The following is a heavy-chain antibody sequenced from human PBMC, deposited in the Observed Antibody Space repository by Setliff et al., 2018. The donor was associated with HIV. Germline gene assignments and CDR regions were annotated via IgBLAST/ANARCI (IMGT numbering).Heavy chain of an antibody. CDR2: IIPMFGSA. Sequence: SVKVSCKASGGSFSSYGLSWVRQAPGQGLEWMGGIIPMFGSANYAQKFQGRVQITADGSTRTVYMVLSSLRSEDTAVYYCARDHHGARRDYYYYYMDVWGKGTTVTVSS. CDR3: ARDHHGARRDYYYYYMDV. CDR1: GGSFSSYG. V-gene: IGHV1-69*13. J-gene: IGHJ6*03.